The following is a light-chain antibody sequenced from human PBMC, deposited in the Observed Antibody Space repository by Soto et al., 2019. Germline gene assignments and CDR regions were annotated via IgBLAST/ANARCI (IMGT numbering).Light chain of an antibody. CDR2: GVT. CDR3: SSLTSNRIYV. Sequence: QSVLTQPTSVSGSPGQSITISCTGNHXDIGTYDYVSWYQQHPGRAPRLLIHGVTTRPSGISDRFSASKSGLTAPLTISGLQPEDEADYYCSSLTSNRIYVFGPGTKVTVL. CDR1: HXDIGTYDY. V-gene: IGLV2-14*03. J-gene: IGLJ1*01.